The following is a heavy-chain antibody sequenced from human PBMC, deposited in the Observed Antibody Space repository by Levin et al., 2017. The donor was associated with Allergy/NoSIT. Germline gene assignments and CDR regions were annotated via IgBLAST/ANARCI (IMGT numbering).Heavy chain of an antibody. CDR2: IYNSGST. J-gene: IGHJ4*02. CDR3: ARQCYDILTGYYNFDY. V-gene: IGHV4-39*01. CDR1: GGSISSSISY. D-gene: IGHD3-9*01. Sequence: SETLSLTCTVSGGSISSSISYWGWIRQAPGMGLEWIVSIYNSGSTYYNSSLKSRATTSVDTYKNQFPLKLSPVTAADTAVYYCARQCYDILTGYYNFDYWGQGTLVTVSS.